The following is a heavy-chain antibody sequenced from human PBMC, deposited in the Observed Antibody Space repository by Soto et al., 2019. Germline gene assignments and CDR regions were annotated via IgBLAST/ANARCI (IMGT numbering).Heavy chain of an antibody. CDR1: GYTFTSYY. CDR2: INPSGGST. CDR3: ARDPDSSGYPNWYYFDY. V-gene: IGHV1-46*01. Sequence: ASVKVSCKASGYTFTSYYMHWVRQAPGQGLGWMGIINPSGGSTSYAQKFQGRVTMTRDTSTSTVYMELSSLRSEDTAVYYCARDPDSSGYPNWYYFDYWGQGTLVTVSS. D-gene: IGHD3-22*01. J-gene: IGHJ4*02.